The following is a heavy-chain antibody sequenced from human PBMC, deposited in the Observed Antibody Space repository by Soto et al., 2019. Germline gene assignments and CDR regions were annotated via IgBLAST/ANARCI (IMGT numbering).Heavy chain of an antibody. Sequence: EVQLLESGGGLVQPGGSLRLSCAASGFTFSSYAMSWVRQAPGKGLEWVSAISGSGGSTYYADSVKGRFTISRDNSKKTLYRQMNSLRAEDTAVYYCAKPIVATLKRKNYYYYGMDVWGQGTTVTVSS. CDR2: ISGSGGST. CDR3: AKPIVATLKRKNYYYYGMDV. V-gene: IGHV3-23*01. J-gene: IGHJ6*02. CDR1: GFTFSSYA. D-gene: IGHD5-12*01.